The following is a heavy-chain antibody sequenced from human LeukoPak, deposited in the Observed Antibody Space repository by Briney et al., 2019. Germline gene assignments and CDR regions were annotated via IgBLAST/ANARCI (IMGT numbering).Heavy chain of an antibody. Sequence: PSETLSLTCTVSGGSISGYYWSWIRQPPGKGLEWIGYIYYSGSTNYNPSLKSRVTISLDTSKNQFSLKLSSVTAADTAVYYCARQIIYYDFWSGYYKGNWFDPWGQGTLVTVSS. D-gene: IGHD3-3*01. CDR1: GGSISGYY. CDR3: ARQIIYYDFWSGYYKGNWFDP. J-gene: IGHJ5*02. V-gene: IGHV4-59*08. CDR2: IYYSGST.